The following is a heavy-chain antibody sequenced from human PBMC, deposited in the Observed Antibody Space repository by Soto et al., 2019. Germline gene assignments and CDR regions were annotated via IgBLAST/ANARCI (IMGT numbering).Heavy chain of an antibody. D-gene: IGHD3-9*01. CDR3: GRYFDWTSGFDI. CDR1: GGSFSGYY. CDR2: INHSGST. V-gene: IGHV4-34*01. J-gene: IGHJ3*02. Sequence: SETLSLTCAVYGGSFSGYYWTWIRQPPGTGLEWIGEINHSGSTNYNPSLKSRVTISVDTSKNQFSLRLTSVTAADTAVYYCGRYFDWTSGFDIWGQGTMVTVSS.